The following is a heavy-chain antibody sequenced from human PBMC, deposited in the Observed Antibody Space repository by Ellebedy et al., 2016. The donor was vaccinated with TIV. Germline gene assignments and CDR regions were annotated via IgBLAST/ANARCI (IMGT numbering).Heavy chain of an antibody. J-gene: IGHJ4*02. CDR2: ISSSGRTI. V-gene: IGHV3-11*01. Sequence: GGSLRLSXATSGFTFSDYYMSWIRQAPGKGLEWISYISSSGRTIYYADSVMGRFTISRDNAKRSLYLQMNSLRAEDTALYYCAKGGGPQSGSTNVWGQGTLVTVSS. D-gene: IGHD1-26*01. CDR1: GFTFSDYY. CDR3: AKGGGPQSGSTNV.